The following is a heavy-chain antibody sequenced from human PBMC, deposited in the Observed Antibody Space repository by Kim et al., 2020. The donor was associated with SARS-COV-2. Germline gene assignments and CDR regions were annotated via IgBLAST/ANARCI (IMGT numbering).Heavy chain of an antibody. CDR1: GFTFGDYA. CDR2: IRSKAYGGTT. D-gene: IGHD4-17*01. V-gene: IGHV3-49*04. CDR3: TRVVSPYGDYGPRFDY. J-gene: IGHJ4*02. Sequence: GGSLRLSCTASGFTFGDYAMSWVRQAPGKGLEWVGFIRSKAYGGTTEYAASVKGGFTISRDDSKSIAYLQMNSLKTEDTAVYYCTRVVSPYGDYGPRFDYCGQGTLGTVSS.